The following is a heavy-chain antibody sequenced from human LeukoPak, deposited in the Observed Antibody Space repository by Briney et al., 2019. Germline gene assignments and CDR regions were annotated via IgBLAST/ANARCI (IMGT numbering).Heavy chain of an antibody. CDR2: ISDSGEDT. CDR1: GFTFSSYA. V-gene: IGHV3-23*01. Sequence: GGSLRLSCTASGFTFSSYAMSWVRQAPGMGLEWVSVISDSGEDTYYADSVKGRFTISRDNSKNTVYLQMNSLRAEDTAVYYCAKTTGGSCYSGIDYWGQGTLVTVSS. CDR3: AKTTGGSCYSGIDY. J-gene: IGHJ4*02. D-gene: IGHD2-15*01.